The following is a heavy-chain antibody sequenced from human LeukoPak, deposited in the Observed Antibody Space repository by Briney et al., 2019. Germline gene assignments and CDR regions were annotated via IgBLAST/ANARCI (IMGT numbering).Heavy chain of an antibody. CDR2: ISGSGGGT. CDR1: GFTFSSYA. Sequence: PGGSLRLSCAASGFTFSSYAMSWVRQAPGKGLEWVSAISGSGGGTYYADSAKGRFTISRDNSKNTLYLQMNSLRAEDTAVYYCATGSSGRSKWGQGTLVTVSS. D-gene: IGHD6-19*01. V-gene: IGHV3-23*01. CDR3: ATGSSGRSK. J-gene: IGHJ4*02.